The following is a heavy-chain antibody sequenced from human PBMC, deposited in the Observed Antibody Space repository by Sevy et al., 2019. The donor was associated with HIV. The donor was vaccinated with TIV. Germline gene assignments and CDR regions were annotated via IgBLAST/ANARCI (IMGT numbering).Heavy chain of an antibody. Sequence: ASVKVSCKASGDTFTNNYMHWVRQAPGQGLEWMGIIDPSGGNASYAQKFQGRVSMTRDTSTSKIYLDLGSLRSEDTAVYYCVRADPAQHFDSWGQGTLVTVSS. V-gene: IGHV1-46*01. CDR3: VRADPAQHFDS. CDR1: GDTFTNNY. J-gene: IGHJ4*02. CDR2: IDPSGGNA.